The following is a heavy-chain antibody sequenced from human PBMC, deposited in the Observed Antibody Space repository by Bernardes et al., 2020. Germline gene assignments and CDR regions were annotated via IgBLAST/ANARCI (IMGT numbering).Heavy chain of an antibody. Sequence: GGSLRLSCAASGFPFSSSWMSWVRQAPGKGLEWVANIKQDGSEKYYVDSVKGRFTISRDNAKNSLYLQMNSLRAEDTAVYYCSREDYEILTGYLDYFDYWGQGTQVTVSS. CDR3: SREDYEILTGYLDYFDY. CDR2: IKQDGSEK. CDR1: GFPFSSSW. J-gene: IGHJ4*02. D-gene: IGHD3-9*01. V-gene: IGHV3-7*01.